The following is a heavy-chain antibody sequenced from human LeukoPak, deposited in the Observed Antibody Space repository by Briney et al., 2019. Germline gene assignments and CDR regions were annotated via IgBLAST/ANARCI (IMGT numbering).Heavy chain of an antibody. J-gene: IGHJ4*02. CDR3: ARDSRYGSGSFPHDY. CDR1: GYTFTSYG. CDR2: ISAYNGNT. V-gene: IGHV1-18*01. Sequence: GASVKVSCKASGYTFTSYGISWVRQAPGQGLEWMGWISAYNGNTNYARKLQGRVTMTTDTSTSTAYMELRSLRSDDTAVYYCARDSRYGSGSFPHDYWGQGTLVTVSS. D-gene: IGHD3-10*01.